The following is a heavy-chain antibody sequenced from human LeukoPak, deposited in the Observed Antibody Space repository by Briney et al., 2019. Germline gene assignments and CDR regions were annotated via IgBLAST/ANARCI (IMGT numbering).Heavy chain of an antibody. CDR2: IKEDGSIK. CDR3: ARIGYSSSSIDY. J-gene: IGHJ4*02. D-gene: IGHD6-13*01. V-gene: IGHV3-7*01. CDR1: GFTFSWYR. Sequence: GVSLRLSCAASGFTFSWYRMSWVRQAPGKGLEWVANIKEDGSIKYYVDSVKGRLTISRDNAKSSVYLQVNSLRAEDTALYYCARIGYSSSSIDYWGQGTLVTVSS.